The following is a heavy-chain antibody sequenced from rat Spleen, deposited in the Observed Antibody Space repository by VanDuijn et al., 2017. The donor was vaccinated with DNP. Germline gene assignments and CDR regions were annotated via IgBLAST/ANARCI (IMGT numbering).Heavy chain of an antibody. V-gene: IGHV4-2*01. D-gene: IGHD1-11*01. CDR1: GFIFFDYW. Sequence: EVKLVESGGGLVQPGRSLKLSCAASGFIFFDYWMGWVRQAPGKGLEWIGEINKDSRTTKYTPSLKDKFTVSRDNAQNILYLQMNKLGSEDTGIYYCAKGPNFGGWSDYFDYWGQGVMVTVSS. CDR3: AKGPNFGGWSDYFDY. J-gene: IGHJ2*01. CDR2: INKDSRTT.